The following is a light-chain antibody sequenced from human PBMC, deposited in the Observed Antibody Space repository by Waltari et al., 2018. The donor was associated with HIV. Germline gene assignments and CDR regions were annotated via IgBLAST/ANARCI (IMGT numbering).Light chain of an antibody. Sequence: QSVLTQQPSVSGAPGQRVTISCTGSSSNIGANHVHWYQQLPGTAPKLVIYNNDNRPSGVPDRFSGSKSGTSASLAITGLQAEDEAEYYCQSSSGFGTGTKVTVL. V-gene: IGLV1-40*01. CDR3: QSSSG. J-gene: IGLJ1*01. CDR2: NND. CDR1: SSNIGANH.